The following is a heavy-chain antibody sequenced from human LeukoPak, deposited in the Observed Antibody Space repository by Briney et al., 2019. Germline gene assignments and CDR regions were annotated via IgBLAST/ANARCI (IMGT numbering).Heavy chain of an antibody. CDR1: GFSFRIYG. J-gene: IGHJ4*02. Sequence: GGSRRLSCVGSGFSFRIYGMHWVRQAPGKGLEGVAVISFDGSYRYYADSAKGRFTISRDNSKNTLYLQMSSPRAEDTAVYYCAKDWGSEFASGSSYLDYWGQGTLVTVSS. D-gene: IGHD3-10*01. V-gene: IGHV3-30*18. CDR3: AKDWGSEFASGSSYLDY. CDR2: ISFDGSYR.